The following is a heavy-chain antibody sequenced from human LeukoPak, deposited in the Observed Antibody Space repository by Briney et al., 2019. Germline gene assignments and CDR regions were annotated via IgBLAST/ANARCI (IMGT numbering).Heavy chain of an antibody. CDR1: GFTFSPYS. CDR3: AKGGVVNWFDP. CDR2: ISGNGANT. Sequence: GGSLRLSCAAASGFTFSPYSMTWVRQGPGKGLEWVSTISGNGANTYYGDSVRGRFTISRDNSKNTLYLQMNSLRVAATAVYYCAKGGVVNWFDPWGQGTLVTVSS. J-gene: IGHJ5*02. D-gene: IGHD3-22*01. V-gene: IGHV3-23*01.